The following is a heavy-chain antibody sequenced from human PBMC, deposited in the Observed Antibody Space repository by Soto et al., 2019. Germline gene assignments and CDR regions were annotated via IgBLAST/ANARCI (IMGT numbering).Heavy chain of an antibody. J-gene: IGHJ4*02. CDR1: GGSVSSGRFH. CDR2: IFYNGTA. CDR3: ARIGGWYDIDF. D-gene: IGHD6-19*01. Sequence: SETLSLTCSVSGGSVSSGRFHWSWIRQPPGKGLQFIGSIFYNGTANYSPSLKNRVYISIDTSQSQFFLQLISVAAADTAVYYCARIGGWYDIDFWGQGSLVPVSS. V-gene: IGHV4-61*01.